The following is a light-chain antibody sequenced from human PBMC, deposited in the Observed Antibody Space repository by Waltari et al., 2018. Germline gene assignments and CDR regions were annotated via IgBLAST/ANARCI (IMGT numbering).Light chain of an antibody. CDR1: SSNIGSNT. Sequence: QSVLTQPPSASGTPGQRVTISCSGSSSNIGSNTVNWYQKLPGTAPKLLIYSNNRRPSGVPARFSGSKSGTSASLAISGLQSEDEADYYCAAWDDSLNGVVFGGGTKLTVL. V-gene: IGLV1-44*01. CDR3: AAWDDSLNGVV. J-gene: IGLJ2*01. CDR2: SNN.